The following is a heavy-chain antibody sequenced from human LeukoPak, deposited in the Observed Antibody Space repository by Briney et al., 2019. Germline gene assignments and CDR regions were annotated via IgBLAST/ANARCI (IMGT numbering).Heavy chain of an antibody. CDR2: INPNSGGT. V-gene: IGHV1-2*02. Sequence: WASVKVSCKASGYTFTGYYMHWVRQAPGQGLEWMGWINPNSGGTNYAQKFQGRVTMTRDTSISTAYMELSRLRSDDTAVYYCATSPGIAAPSGYYFDHWGQGTLVTVSS. D-gene: IGHD6-13*01. CDR3: ATSPGIAAPSGYYFDH. J-gene: IGHJ4*02. CDR1: GYTFTGYY.